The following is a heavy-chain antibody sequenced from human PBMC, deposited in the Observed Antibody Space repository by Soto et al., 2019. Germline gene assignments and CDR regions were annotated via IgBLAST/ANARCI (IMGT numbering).Heavy chain of an antibody. CDR2: ISYDGSNK. D-gene: IGHD3-3*01. J-gene: IGHJ6*02. V-gene: IGHV3-30-3*01. CDR1: GFTFSSYA. Sequence: SLSLSCAASGFTFSSYAMHWVRQAPGKGLEWVAVISYDGSNKYYADSVKGRFTISRDNSKNTLYLQMNSLRAEDTAVYYCARDRDDFWSGYPYGMDVWGQGTTVTVSS. CDR3: ARDRDDFWSGYPYGMDV.